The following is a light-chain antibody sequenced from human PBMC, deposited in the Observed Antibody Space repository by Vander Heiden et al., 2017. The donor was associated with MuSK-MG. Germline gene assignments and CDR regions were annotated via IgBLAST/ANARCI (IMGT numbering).Light chain of an antibody. V-gene: IGKV2-28*01. Sequence: DIVMTQSPPSLLVTPGEPASISCRSSQTLLHSNGYNYLDWYLQKPGQSPQLLIYLGSNRASGVPDRFSGSGSGTDFTLKISRVEAEDVGVYYCMQALQTPMYTFGQGTKLEIK. CDR1: QTLLHSNGYNY. CDR3: MQALQTPMYT. CDR2: LGS. J-gene: IGKJ2*01.